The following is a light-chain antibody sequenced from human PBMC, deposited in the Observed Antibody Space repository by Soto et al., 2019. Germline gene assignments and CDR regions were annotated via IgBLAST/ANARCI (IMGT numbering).Light chain of an antibody. CDR1: QSVSRY. V-gene: IGKV3-11*01. CDR2: YAS. CDR3: QQRSTWPFLT. Sequence: DIVLTQSPATLSLSPGERATLSCRASQSVSRYLAWYQQKPGQAPRLLIYYASNRATGIPASLSGSGSGTDYALLSSSLEPEDFAVCDCQQRSTWPFLTFGGGTKV. J-gene: IGKJ4*02.